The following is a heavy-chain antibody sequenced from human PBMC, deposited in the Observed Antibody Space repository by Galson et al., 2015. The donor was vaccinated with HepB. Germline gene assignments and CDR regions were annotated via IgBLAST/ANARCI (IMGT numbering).Heavy chain of an antibody. CDR2: IYYSGST. CDR1: GGSISSYY. CDR3: ARYRYSSGWYPPFDAFDI. D-gene: IGHD6-19*01. J-gene: IGHJ3*02. V-gene: IGHV4-59*01. Sequence: SETLSLTCTVSGGSISSYYWSWIRQPPGKGLEWIGYIYYSGSTNYNPSLKSRVTISVDTSKNQFSLKLSSVTAADTAVYYCARYRYSSGWYPPFDAFDIWGQGTMVTVSS.